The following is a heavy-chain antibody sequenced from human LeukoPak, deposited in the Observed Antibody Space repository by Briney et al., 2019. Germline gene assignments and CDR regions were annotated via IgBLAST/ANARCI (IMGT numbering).Heavy chain of an antibody. CDR1: AFTFSDYS. D-gene: IGHD6-19*01. J-gene: IGHJ4*02. CDR3: ARDVMAVAGTLGFDC. V-gene: IGHV3-30*04. CDR2: IAYGSDE. Sequence: GGSLRLSCAASAFTFSDYSMNWVRQAPGKGLDWVAVIAYGSDENYADSVKGRFTISRDNFKNTLYLQMNSLGPEDTAMYYCARDVMAVAGTLGFDCWGQGALVTVSS.